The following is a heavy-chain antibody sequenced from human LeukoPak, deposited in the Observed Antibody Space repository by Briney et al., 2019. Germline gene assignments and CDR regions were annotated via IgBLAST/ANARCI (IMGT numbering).Heavy chain of an antibody. CDR3: ARVSVGGHGDY. J-gene: IGHJ4*02. V-gene: IGHV1-46*03. CDR1: GYTFTSYY. D-gene: IGHD4-17*01. Sequence: ASVKVSCKASGYTFTSYYMHWVRQAPGQGLEWMGIINPSGGSTSYAQKFQSRVTMTRDTSTSTVYMELSSLRSEDTAVYYCARVSVGGHGDYWGQGTLVTVSS. CDR2: INPSGGST.